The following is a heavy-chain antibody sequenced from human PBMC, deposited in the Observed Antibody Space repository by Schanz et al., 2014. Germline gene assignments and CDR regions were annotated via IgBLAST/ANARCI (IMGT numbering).Heavy chain of an antibody. D-gene: IGHD3-3*01. V-gene: IGHV3-15*01. CDR1: GFNLTKAW. CDR3: ARDKGGYYPFDY. Sequence: EVQLVQSGGGLVKPGGSLRLSCEASGFNLTKAWMSWVRQAPGKGLEWVGRIKNAPEGGPADYAAPVKGRFTISRDNAKNSLYLQMNSLRAEDTAVYYCARDKGGYYPFDYWGQGTLVTVSS. CDR2: IKNAPEGGPA. J-gene: IGHJ4*02.